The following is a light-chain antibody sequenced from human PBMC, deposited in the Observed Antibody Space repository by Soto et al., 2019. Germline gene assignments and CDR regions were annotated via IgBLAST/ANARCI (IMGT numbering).Light chain of an antibody. CDR3: QQFSSYSRT. CDR1: QSVNSW. V-gene: IGKV1-5*01. Sequence: DIQMTQSPSTLSAYVGDRVTITCRASQSVNSWLAWYQQKPGRAPKLLIYSVSNLDSGVPSRFSGSGSGTEFTLTKSSLQPDDFATYYCQQFSSYSRTFGQGTKVEMK. CDR2: SVS. J-gene: IGKJ1*01.